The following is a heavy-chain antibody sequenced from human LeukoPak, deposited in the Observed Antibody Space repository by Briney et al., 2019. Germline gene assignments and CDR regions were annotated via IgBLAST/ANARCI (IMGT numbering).Heavy chain of an antibody. CDR3: AKDLRPWYSYGMDV. D-gene: IGHD2-15*01. J-gene: IGHJ6*02. V-gene: IGHV3-11*01. Sequence: KPGGSLRLSCAASGFTFRSYYMSWIRQAPGKGLQWVAYIGASGSTIYYTDSVKGRFTISRDNAKNLLYLQMNSLRAEDTAVYYCAKDLRPWYSYGMDVWGQGTTVAVSS. CDR2: IGASGSTI. CDR1: GFTFRSYY.